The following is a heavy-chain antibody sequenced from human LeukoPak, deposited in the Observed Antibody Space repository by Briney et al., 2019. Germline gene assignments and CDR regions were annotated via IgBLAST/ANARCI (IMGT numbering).Heavy chain of an antibody. J-gene: IGHJ6*03. D-gene: IGHD3-22*01. CDR3: AAGLNYYDSSGYYYYYYYYMDV. V-gene: IGHV1-58*02. CDR1: GFTFTSSA. Sequence: GASVKVSCKASGFTFTSSAMQWVRQARGQRLEWIGWIVVGSGNTNYAQKFQERVTITRDMSTSTAYMELSSLRSEDTAVYYCAAGLNYYDSSGYYYYYYYYMDVWGKGTTVIVSS. CDR2: IVVGSGNT.